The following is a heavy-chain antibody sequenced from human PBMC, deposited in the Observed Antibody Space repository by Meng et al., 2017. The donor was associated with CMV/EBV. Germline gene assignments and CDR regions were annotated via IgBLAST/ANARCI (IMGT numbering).Heavy chain of an antibody. CDR2: IYYSGRT. CDR1: GGSISRGDSQ. CDR3: ARGTSRVAGAFDY. D-gene: IGHD1-14*01. Sequence: VEVEESGPGAGKPPLTWVLTGSVSGGSISRGDSQWPWIRQPPGKCLEWIGYIYYSGRTYYNPSLKSRVTISVDTSKNQFSLKLSSVTAADTAVDYCARGTSRVAGAFDYWGQGTLVTVSS. J-gene: IGHJ4*02. V-gene: IGHV4-30-4*02.